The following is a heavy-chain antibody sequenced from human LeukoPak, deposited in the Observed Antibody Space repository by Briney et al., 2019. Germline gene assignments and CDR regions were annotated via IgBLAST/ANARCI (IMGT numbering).Heavy chain of an antibody. J-gene: IGHJ3*02. CDR2: IVVGSGNT. Sequence: ASVKVSCKASGFTFTSSAVQWVRQARGQRLEWIGWIVVGSGNTNYAQKFQERVTITRDMSTSTAYMELSSLRSEDTAVYYCARGDFGYSGYDYNAFDIWGQGTMVTVSS. CDR1: GFTFTSSA. V-gene: IGHV1-58*01. CDR3: ARGDFGYSGYDYNAFDI. D-gene: IGHD5-12*01.